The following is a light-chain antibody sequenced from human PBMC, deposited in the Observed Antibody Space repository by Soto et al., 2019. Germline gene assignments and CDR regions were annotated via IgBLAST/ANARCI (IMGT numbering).Light chain of an antibody. V-gene: IGLV2-8*01. Sequence: QSALTQPPSASGSPGQSVTISWTGSSSDVGGYEYVSWYQQHPGKAPKLIIYEVIKRPSGVPDRFSGSKSGNTASLTVSGLQAEDEADYYCSSYAGSNNLHVLFGGGTQLTVL. CDR2: EVI. J-gene: IGLJ2*01. CDR3: SSYAGSNNLHVL. CDR1: SSDVGGYEY.